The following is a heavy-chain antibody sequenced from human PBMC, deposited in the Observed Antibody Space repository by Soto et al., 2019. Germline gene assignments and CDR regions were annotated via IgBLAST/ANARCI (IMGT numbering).Heavy chain of an antibody. Sequence: ASVKVSCKASGYTFTSYAMHWVRQAPGQRLEWMGWINAGNGNTKYSQKFQGRVTITRDSSASTAYMELSSLRSEDTAAYYCARVAVYGDYEPFDYWGKGTLVTVSS. J-gene: IGHJ4*02. CDR3: ARVAVYGDYEPFDY. D-gene: IGHD4-17*01. CDR2: INAGNGNT. CDR1: GYTFTSYA. V-gene: IGHV1-3*01.